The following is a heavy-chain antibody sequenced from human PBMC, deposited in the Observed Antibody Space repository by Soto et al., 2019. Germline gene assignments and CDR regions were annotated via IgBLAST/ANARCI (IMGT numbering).Heavy chain of an antibody. D-gene: IGHD6-6*01. J-gene: IGHJ4*02. CDR3: ARASRSSSAADY. CDR1: GESISSGGYY. V-gene: IGHV4-31*03. Sequence: SETLSLTCNVSGESISSGGYYWSWIRHHPGKGLEWIGYIYDSESAYYNPSLKSRVTISMDTSKNHFAMRLSSVTGADTAVYYCARASRSSSAADYCGQGTLVTVP. CDR2: IYDSESA.